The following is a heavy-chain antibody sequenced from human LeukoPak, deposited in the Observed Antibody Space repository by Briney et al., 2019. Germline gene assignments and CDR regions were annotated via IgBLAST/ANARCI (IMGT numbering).Heavy chain of an antibody. V-gene: IGHV3-23*01. J-gene: IGHJ4*02. Sequence: GGSLRLSCEASGFTFSSYATSWVRQAPGKGLEWVSAISGSGGSTYYADSVKGRFTISRDNSKNTLYLQMNSLRAEDTAVYYCAKALPGIAVAGYVGYYFDYWGQGTLVTVSS. D-gene: IGHD6-19*01. CDR1: GFTFSSYA. CDR3: AKALPGIAVAGYVGYYFDY. CDR2: ISGSGGST.